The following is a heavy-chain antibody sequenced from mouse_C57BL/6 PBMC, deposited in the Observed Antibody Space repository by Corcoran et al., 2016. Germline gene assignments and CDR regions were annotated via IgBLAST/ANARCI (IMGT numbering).Heavy chain of an antibody. CDR2: INPNNGGT. J-gene: IGHJ2*01. D-gene: IGHD2-1*01. V-gene: IGHV1-26*01. Sequence: EVQLQQSGPELVKPGASVKISCKASGYTFTDYYMNWVKQSHGKSLEWIGDINPNNGGTSYNQKFKGKATLTVDKSSSTAYMELRSLTSEDSAVYYCARVIYYGNFYYVDYWGQGTTLTVSS. CDR1: GYTFTDYY. CDR3: ARVIYYGNFYYVDY.